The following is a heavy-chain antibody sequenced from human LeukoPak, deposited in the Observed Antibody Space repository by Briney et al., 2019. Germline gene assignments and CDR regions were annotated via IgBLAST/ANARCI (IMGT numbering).Heavy chain of an antibody. J-gene: IGHJ4*02. Sequence: PGGSLRLSCAASGFTFSSYGMHWVRQAPGKGLEWVAFIRYDGSNKYYADPVKGRFTISRDNSKNTLYLQMNSLRAEDTAVYYCAKSGDKGQLLRFGEAQYYFDYWGQGTLVTVSS. CDR2: IRYDGSNK. CDR3: AKSGDKGQLLRFGEAQYYFDY. V-gene: IGHV3-30*02. D-gene: IGHD3-10*01. CDR1: GFTFSSYG.